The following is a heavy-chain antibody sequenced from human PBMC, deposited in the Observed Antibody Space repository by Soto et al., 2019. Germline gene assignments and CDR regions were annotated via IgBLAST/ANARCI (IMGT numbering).Heavy chain of an antibody. CDR1: GDSVSSNSAA. CDR2: TYYRSKWYN. V-gene: IGHV6-1*01. Sequence: PSPTLSLTCAISGDSVSSNSAAWNWIRQSPSRGLEWLGRTYYRSKWYNDYAVSVKSRITINPDTSKNQFSLQLNSVTPEDTAVYYCARAGGGDYIWGSYRNWFDPWGQGILVTVSS. CDR3: ARAGGGDYIWGSYRNWFDP. D-gene: IGHD3-16*02. J-gene: IGHJ5*02.